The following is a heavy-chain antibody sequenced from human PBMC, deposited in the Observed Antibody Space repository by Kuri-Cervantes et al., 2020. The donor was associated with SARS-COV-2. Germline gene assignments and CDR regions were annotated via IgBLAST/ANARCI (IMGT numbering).Heavy chain of an antibody. CDR1: GFTFSSYW. CDR3: AKDPYYDILTGFDAFNI. Sequence: GESLQISCAASGFTFSSYWMSWVRQAPGKGLEWVANIKQDGNEEYYVDSLKGRFTISRDNAKNSLYLQMNSLRAEDTAVYYCAKDPYYDILTGFDAFNIWDQGTMVTVSS. J-gene: IGHJ3*02. V-gene: IGHV3-7*03. D-gene: IGHD3-9*01. CDR2: IKQDGNEE.